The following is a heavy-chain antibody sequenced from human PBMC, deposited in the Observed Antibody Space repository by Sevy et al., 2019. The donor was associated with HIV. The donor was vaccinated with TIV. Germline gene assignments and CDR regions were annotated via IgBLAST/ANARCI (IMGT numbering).Heavy chain of an antibody. Sequence: GGSLRLSCAASGFAFYDYSMSWIRQAPGKGLEGVATLSFGCGKINYAGSVKGRFTISRDNSKNSFYLQMDNLRVEDTALYYCAREGCTRPHDYWGQGTRVTVSS. V-gene: IGHV3-23*01. CDR3: AREGCTRPHDY. CDR2: LSFGCGKI. J-gene: IGHJ4*02. CDR1: GFAFYDYS. D-gene: IGHD2-8*01.